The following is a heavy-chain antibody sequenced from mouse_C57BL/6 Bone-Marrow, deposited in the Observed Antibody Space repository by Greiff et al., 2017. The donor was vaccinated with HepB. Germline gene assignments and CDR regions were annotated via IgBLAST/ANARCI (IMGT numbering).Heavy chain of an antibody. CDR3: AREVGRRDRMDY. J-gene: IGHJ4*01. CDR2: ISDGGSYT. CDR1: GFTFSSYA. Sequence: EVKVVESGGGLVKPGGSLKLSCAASGFTFSSYAMSWVRQTPEKRLEWVATISDGGSYTYYPDNVKGRFTISRDNAKNNLYLQMSHLKSEDTAMYYCAREVGRRDRMDYWGQGTSVTVSS. V-gene: IGHV5-4*01. D-gene: IGHD4-1*01.